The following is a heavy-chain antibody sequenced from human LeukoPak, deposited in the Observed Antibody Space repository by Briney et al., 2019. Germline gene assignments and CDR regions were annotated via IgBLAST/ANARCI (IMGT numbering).Heavy chain of an antibody. CDR2: INHSGST. V-gene: IGHV4-34*01. Sequence: SETLSLTCAVYGGSFSGYYWSWIRQPPGKGLEWIGEINHSGSTNYNPSLKSRVTISVDTSKNQFSLKLSSVTAADTAVYYCARAEDRRYSYGVDYWGQGTLVTVSS. J-gene: IGHJ4*02. CDR3: ARAEDRRYSYGVDY. D-gene: IGHD5-18*01. CDR1: GGSFSGYY.